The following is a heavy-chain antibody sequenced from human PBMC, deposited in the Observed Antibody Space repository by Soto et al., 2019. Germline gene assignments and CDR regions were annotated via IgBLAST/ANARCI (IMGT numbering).Heavy chain of an antibody. CDR2: ISGSGGST. CDR1: GFTFSSYA. D-gene: IGHD6-19*01. CDR3: ASRSSGWYFDY. J-gene: IGHJ4*02. Sequence: EVQLLESGGGLVQPGGSLRLSCAASGFTFSSYAMSWVRQAPGKGLEWVSVISGSGGSTYYADSVKGRFTISRDNSKNTLYLQMNSLRAEDTSVYYCASRSSGWYFDYWGQGTLVTVSS. V-gene: IGHV3-23*01.